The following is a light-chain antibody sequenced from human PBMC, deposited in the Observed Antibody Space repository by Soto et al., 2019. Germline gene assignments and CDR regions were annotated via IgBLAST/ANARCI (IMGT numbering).Light chain of an antibody. V-gene: IGKV1-39*01. CDR2: AAS. Sequence: DIQMTQSPSSLSASVGDTVTITCRASQSISIFLNWYQQKPGRAPKLLIYAASILQSGVPSRFSGSGSGTDFPLTISHLRPEDFETYYCQQSYITPLTFGPGTKVDI. J-gene: IGKJ3*01. CDR3: QQSYITPLT. CDR1: QSISIF.